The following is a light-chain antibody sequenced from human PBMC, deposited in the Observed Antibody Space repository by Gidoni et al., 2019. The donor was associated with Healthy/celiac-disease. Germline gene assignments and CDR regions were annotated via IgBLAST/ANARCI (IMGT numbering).Light chain of an antibody. CDR1: QSVLYSSNNKNY. V-gene: IGKV4-1*01. Sequence: DIVMTQSPDSLAVSLGERATINCKSSQSVLYSSNNKNYLAWYQQKPGQPPTLLIYWASTRESGVPDRFSGSGSGTDFTLTICSLQAEYVAVSSCQQYYSTPLTFGGGTKVEIK. CDR2: WAS. CDR3: QQYYSTPLT. J-gene: IGKJ4*01.